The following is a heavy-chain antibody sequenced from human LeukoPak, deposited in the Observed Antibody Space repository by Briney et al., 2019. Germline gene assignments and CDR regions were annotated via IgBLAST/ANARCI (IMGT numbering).Heavy chain of an antibody. V-gene: IGHV4-59*08. CDR2: IYYSGST. CDR3: VRRRDGYNSLDVFDI. J-gene: IGHJ3*02. D-gene: IGHD5-24*01. Sequence: SETLSLTCTVSGGSISSYYWSWIRQPPGKGLEWIGYIYYSGSTNYNPSLKSRVTISVDTSKNQFSLKLSSVTAADTAVYYCVRRRDGYNSLDVFDIWGQGTMVTVSS. CDR1: GGSISSYY.